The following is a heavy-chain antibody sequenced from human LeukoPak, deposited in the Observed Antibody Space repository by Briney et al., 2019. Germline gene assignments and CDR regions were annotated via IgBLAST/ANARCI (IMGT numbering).Heavy chain of an antibody. CDR3: AKEPTPYSSGWYFQH. Sequence: GGSLRLSCAASGFTFSNYGMQWARQAPGKGPEWVAVISHDGSTTFYAGSVKGRFTISRDNSKNTLNLQMYSLTPEDTAVYYCAKEPTPYSSGWYFQHWGQGTLVTVSS. CDR1: GFTFSNYG. V-gene: IGHV3-30*18. CDR2: ISHDGSTT. D-gene: IGHD6-25*01. J-gene: IGHJ1*01.